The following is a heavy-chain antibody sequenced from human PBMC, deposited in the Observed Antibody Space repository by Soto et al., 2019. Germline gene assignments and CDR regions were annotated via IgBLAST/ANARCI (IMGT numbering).Heavy chain of an antibody. Sequence: QVQLQESGPGLVKPSQTLSLTCTVSGGSISSGGYYWSWIRQHPGKGLEWIGYIYYMGSTYYNPALKGRVTISVDTSRNPFSLKLSSVTAADTAVYYCDGTFEGRRGMDVWGQGTTVTVSS. CDR3: DGTFEGRRGMDV. CDR2: IYYMGST. CDR1: GGSISSGGYY. D-gene: IGHD3-9*01. J-gene: IGHJ6*02. V-gene: IGHV4-31*03.